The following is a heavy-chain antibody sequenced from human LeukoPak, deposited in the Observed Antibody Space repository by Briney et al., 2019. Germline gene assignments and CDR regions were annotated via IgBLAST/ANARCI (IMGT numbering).Heavy chain of an antibody. CDR3: AREVEMATQFDY. V-gene: IGHV4-4*07. J-gene: IGHJ4*02. CDR1: GGSISTHY. D-gene: IGHD5-24*01. Sequence: SETLSLTCTVSGGSISTHYWSWIRQPAGKGLEWIGRVSTTGSTNYNPSLKSRVTMSIDTSKNQFSLKLSSVTAADTAVYYCAREVEMATQFDYWGQGTLVAVSS. CDR2: VSTTGST.